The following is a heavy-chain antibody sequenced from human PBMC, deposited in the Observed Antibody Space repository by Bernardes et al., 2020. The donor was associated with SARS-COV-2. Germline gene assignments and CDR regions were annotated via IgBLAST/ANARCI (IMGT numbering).Heavy chain of an antibody. CDR3: ARHDKGSGYYPNFDY. Sequence: GQHVTGSCKGSGYSVTRYWVGWVGQMPGKGLEWMGIIYPGDSDTRYSPSFQGQVTISADKSISTAYLQWSSLMASDTAMYYCARHDKGSGYYPNFDYWGQGTLVTVSS. CDR2: IYPGDSDT. J-gene: IGHJ4*02. D-gene: IGHD3-22*01. CDR1: GYSVTRYW. V-gene: IGHV5-51*01.